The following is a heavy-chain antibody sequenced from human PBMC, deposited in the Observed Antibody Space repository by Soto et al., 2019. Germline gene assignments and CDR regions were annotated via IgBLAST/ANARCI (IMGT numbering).Heavy chain of an antibody. J-gene: IGHJ6*02. D-gene: IGHD5-18*01. CDR1: GFSFSPYG. V-gene: IGHV3-33*01. Sequence: QVQLVESGGGVVRPGGSLRLAWEASGFSFSPYGMHGVRQAPGKGLQWVAFIWYDGTNTYYADSVKGRFTISRDNSKDTLYLEMNNLRAEDTAVYYCARVEAPLIHSDHYYYGMDAWGQGTTVTVSS. CDR3: ARVEAPLIHSDHYYYGMDA. CDR2: IWYDGTNT.